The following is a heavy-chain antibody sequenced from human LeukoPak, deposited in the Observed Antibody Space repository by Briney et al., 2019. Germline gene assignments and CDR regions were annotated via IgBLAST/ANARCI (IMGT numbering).Heavy chain of an antibody. CDR2: INPNTGGT. CDR1: GYTFTAYY. V-gene: IGHV1-2*02. J-gene: IGHJ4*02. D-gene: IGHD2-21*01. Sequence: PRASVKVSCKTSGYTFTAYYMHWVRQAPGQGLEWMGWINPNTGGTKYAQKFQGRVTMTRDTSISTAYMELSRLRSDDTAVYYCANGQGDLDYWGQGTLVTVSS. CDR3: ANGQGDLDY.